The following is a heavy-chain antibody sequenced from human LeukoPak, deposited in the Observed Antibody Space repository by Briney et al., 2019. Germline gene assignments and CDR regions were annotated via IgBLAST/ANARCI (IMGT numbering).Heavy chain of an antibody. CDR3: TRGDNDPCDL. J-gene: IGHJ3*01. CDR2: ISSSGSTI. CDR1: GFTFSSYE. Sequence: GGSLRLSCAASGFTFSSYEMNWVRQAPGKGLEWVSYISSSGSTIYYADSVKGRFTISRDNAKNSLYLQMNSLRAEDTAVYYRTRGDNDPCDLGRQNTMVTVSS. V-gene: IGHV3-48*03.